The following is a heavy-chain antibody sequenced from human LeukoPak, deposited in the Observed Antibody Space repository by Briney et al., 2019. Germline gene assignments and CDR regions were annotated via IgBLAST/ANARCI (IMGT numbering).Heavy chain of an antibody. CDR2: IHYSGST. D-gene: IGHD4-11*01. CDR1: GGSFTTYY. CDR3: ATTAGTTRMSQD. V-gene: IGHV4-59*01. J-gene: IGHJ1*01. Sequence: PSETLSLTCTVSGGSFTTYYWSWIRQPPGKRLEWIGHIHYSGSTNYNPSLKSRVTISLDTSKNQFSLKLSSVTAADTAIYYCATTAGTTRMSQDGGQGSLVTVSS.